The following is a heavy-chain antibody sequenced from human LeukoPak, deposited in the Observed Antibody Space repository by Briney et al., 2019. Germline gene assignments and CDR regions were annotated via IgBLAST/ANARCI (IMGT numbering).Heavy chain of an antibody. CDR3: AGGYSYGSTYYYMDV. Sequence: SETLSLTCAVYGGSFSGYYWSWIRRPPGKGLEWIGYIYYSGSTNYNPSLKSRVTISVDTSKNQFSLKLSSVTAADTAVYYCAGGYSYGSTYYYMDVWGKGTTVTISS. CDR2: IYYSGST. CDR1: GGSFSGYY. V-gene: IGHV4-59*01. J-gene: IGHJ6*03. D-gene: IGHD5-18*01.